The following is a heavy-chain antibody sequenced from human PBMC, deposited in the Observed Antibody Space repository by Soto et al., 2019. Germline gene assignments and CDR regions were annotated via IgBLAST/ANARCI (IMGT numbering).Heavy chain of an antibody. CDR2: ISGSGGST. V-gene: IGHV3-23*01. Sequence: EVQLLESGGGLVQPGGSLRLSCAASGFTFSSYAMSWVRQAPGKGLEWVSAISGSGGSTYYADSVKGRFTISRDNSKNTLDLQMNSLRAEDTAVYYCAKDGGAAGPFTTPFDYWGQGTLVTVSS. J-gene: IGHJ4*02. CDR3: AKDGGAAGPFTTPFDY. D-gene: IGHD6-13*01. CDR1: GFTFSSYA.